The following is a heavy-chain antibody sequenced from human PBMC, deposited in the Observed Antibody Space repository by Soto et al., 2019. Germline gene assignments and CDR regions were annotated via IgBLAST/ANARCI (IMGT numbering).Heavy chain of an antibody. CDR3: ARMGYCTDGSCDGRSVDFDY. V-gene: IGHV3-7*01. Sequence: EVQVVESGGGLVQPGGSLRLSCAASGFPFNTYWMSWVRQAAGTGLEWVANINQGGIEKYYVGSVKGRFTISRDEGKNLLYRQMNRLIAEDAAVYYCARMGYCTDGSCDGRSVDFDYWGQGTLVTVSS. CDR1: GFPFNTYW. D-gene: IGHD2-15*01. J-gene: IGHJ4*02. CDR2: INQGGIEK.